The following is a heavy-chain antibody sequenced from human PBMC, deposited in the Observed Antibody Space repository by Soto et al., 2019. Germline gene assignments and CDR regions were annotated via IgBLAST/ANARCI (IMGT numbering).Heavy chain of an antibody. Sequence: EVQLVESGGGLVQTGRSLRLSCTASGVTFGDYALSWVRQTPGKGLEWVSFIRSEAYGGTTEYAASVKGRFTISRDDSKSIGYLQMNDLQTEDTAVYYCSVTPLSSAWPWIGFDYWGQGALVTVSS. CDR1: GVTFGDYA. CDR2: IRSEAYGGTT. CDR3: SVTPLSSAWPWIGFDY. V-gene: IGHV3-49*04. J-gene: IGHJ4*02. D-gene: IGHD6-19*01.